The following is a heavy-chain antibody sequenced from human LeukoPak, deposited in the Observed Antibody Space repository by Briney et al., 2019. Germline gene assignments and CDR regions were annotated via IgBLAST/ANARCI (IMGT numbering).Heavy chain of an antibody. Sequence: SETLSLTCTVSGGSISSYYWSWIRQPPGKGLEWIGYIYYSGSTNYNPSLKSRVTISVDTSKNRFSLKLSSVTAADTAVYYCARGGFRHYYYYGMDVWGQGTTVTVSS. J-gene: IGHJ6*02. V-gene: IGHV4-59*01. CDR3: ARGGFRHYYYYGMDV. CDR2: IYYSGST. CDR1: GGSISSYY. D-gene: IGHD3-10*01.